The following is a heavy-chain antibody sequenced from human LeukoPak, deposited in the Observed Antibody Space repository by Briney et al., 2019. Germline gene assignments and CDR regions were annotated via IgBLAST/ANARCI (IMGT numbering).Heavy chain of an antibody. V-gene: IGHV1-18*01. CDR1: GYTFTSYG. Sequence: GASVKVSCKASGYTFTSYGISWARQAPGQGLEWMGWISAYNGNTNCAQKLQGRVTMTTDTSTSTAYMELRSLRSDDTAVYYCARGEVSTRGMRDFDYWGQGTLVTVSS. D-gene: IGHD2-2*01. CDR3: ARGEVSTRGMRDFDY. CDR2: ISAYNGNT. J-gene: IGHJ4*02.